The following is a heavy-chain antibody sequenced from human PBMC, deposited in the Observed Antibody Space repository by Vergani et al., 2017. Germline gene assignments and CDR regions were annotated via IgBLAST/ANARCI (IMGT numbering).Heavy chain of an antibody. Sequence: QVQLQESGPGLVKPSETLSLICSVSGGSISSYYWSWIRQSPGKGLEWIGYIYSTGSTNYNPSLNSRVTMSVDTSKNQFSLKLRSVTAADTAVYFCARVMYRDEASTGYRLEGMDIWGQGTTVTISS. CDR3: ARVMYRDEASTGYRLEGMDI. J-gene: IGHJ6*02. CDR1: GGSISSYY. V-gene: IGHV4-59*13. CDR2: IYSTGST. D-gene: IGHD3-9*01.